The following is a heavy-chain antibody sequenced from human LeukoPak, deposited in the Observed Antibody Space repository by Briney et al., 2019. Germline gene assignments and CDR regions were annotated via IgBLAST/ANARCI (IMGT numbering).Heavy chain of an antibody. CDR1: GFTFSSYA. J-gene: IGHJ4*02. CDR2: ISGSGSGT. V-gene: IGHV3-23*01. CDR3: VKDNSDILTGYGLDY. D-gene: IGHD3-9*01. Sequence: GGSLRLSCAASGFTFSSYAMAWVRQAPGKGLEWVSSISGSGSGTYYADFVKGRFTISRDNSKNTLYLQMSSLRAEDTAVYYCVKDNSDILTGYGLDYWGQGTLVTVSS.